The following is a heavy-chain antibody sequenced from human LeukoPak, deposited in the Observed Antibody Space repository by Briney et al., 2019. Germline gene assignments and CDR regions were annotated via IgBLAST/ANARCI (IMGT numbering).Heavy chain of an antibody. V-gene: IGHV3-30*02. J-gene: IGHJ4*02. Sequence: GGSLRLSCAASGFTFSTYNMHWVSQAPGKGLEWVAFIRYDGSDDDYTDSVKGRFTISRDNSKNTLYLQMNSLRAEDTAVYYCAKDGGKYNFDYWGQGTLVTVSS. CDR1: GFTFSTYN. D-gene: IGHD4-23*01. CDR3: AKDGGKYNFDY. CDR2: IRYDGSDD.